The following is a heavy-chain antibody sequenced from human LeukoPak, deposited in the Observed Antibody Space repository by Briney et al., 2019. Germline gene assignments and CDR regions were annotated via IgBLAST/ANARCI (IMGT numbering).Heavy chain of an antibody. CDR2: INHSGST. V-gene: IGHV4-34*01. CDR3: ARSRQWQQGRYFDY. CDR1: GGSFSGYY. Sequence: KPSETLSLTCAVYGGSFSGYYWSWIRQPPGKGLEWIGEINHSGSTNYNPSPKSRVTISVDTSKNQFSLKLSSVTAADTAVYYCARSRQWQQGRYFDYWGQGTLVTVSS. D-gene: IGHD6-13*01. J-gene: IGHJ4*02.